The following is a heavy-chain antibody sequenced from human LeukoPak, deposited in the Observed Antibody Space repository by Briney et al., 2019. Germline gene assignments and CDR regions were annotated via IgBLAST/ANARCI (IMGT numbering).Heavy chain of an antibody. CDR2: IYYSGSA. D-gene: IGHD1-1*01. CDR1: GGSLSNDY. J-gene: IGHJ5*01. Sequence: SETLSLTCSVSGGSLSNDYWSWIRLPPGKGLEWIGYIYYSGSANYNPSLRNRVTISVDTSKNQFSLRLSSVTAADTAVYYCARDRTGNNWFDPWGQGTLVTVSS. CDR3: ARDRTGNNWFDP. V-gene: IGHV4-59*01.